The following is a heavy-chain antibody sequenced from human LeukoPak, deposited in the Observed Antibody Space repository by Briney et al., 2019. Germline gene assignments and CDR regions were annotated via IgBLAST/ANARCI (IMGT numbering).Heavy chain of an antibody. CDR2: XXXXDSDI. J-gene: IGHJ6*02. CDR3: ARKGYCTSSRCHYGMDV. V-gene: IGHV5-51*01. CDR1: GYSFTSYW. Sequence: GESLQISCQGFGYSFTSYWIAWVRPLPGKGLXXXXXXXXXDSDIRYGPSFQGQVTISADKSENTAYLQWSSLKASDTAIYYCARKGYCTSSRCHYGMDVWGQGTTVTVSS. D-gene: IGHD2-2*01.